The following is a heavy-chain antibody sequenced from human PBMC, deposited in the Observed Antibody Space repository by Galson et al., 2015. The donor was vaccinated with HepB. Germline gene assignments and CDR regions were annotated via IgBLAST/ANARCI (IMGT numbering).Heavy chain of an antibody. Sequence: SMRISCAASGFTFSTYSMNWVRQAPGKGLEWVSSISGTSSYIYYADSVKGRFTISRDNAKNSLYLQMDSLRAEDTAVYYCARAYYFDTRGYYYWGQGTLVTVAS. J-gene: IGHJ4*02. CDR3: ARAYYFDTRGYYY. CDR2: ISGTSSYI. V-gene: IGHV3-21*01. D-gene: IGHD3-22*01. CDR1: GFTFSTYS.